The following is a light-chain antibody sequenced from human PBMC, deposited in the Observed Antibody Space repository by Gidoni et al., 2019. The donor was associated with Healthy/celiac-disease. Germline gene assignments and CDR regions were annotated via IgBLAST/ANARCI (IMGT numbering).Light chain of an antibody. V-gene: IGKV3-11*01. CDR1: QSLSSY. Sequence: DIVLTQSPATLSLSPGARATLSCGASQSLSSYLAWYQQKPGQAPRLLIYDASNTATGIPARFSGSGSGTDFTLTISRLEPEDFAVYYCQQRSNWPWTFGQGTKLEIK. J-gene: IGKJ1*01. CDR2: DAS. CDR3: QQRSNWPWT.